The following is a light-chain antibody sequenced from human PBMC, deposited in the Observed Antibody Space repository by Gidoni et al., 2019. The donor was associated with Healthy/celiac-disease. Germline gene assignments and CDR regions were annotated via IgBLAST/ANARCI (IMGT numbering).Light chain of an antibody. CDR2: KVS. CDR1: QSLVHSDGNTY. Sequence: DVVMPQSPLSLPVTLGQPASISCRSSQSLVHSDGNTYLNWFQQRPGQSPRRLIYKVSNRDSGVPDRCSGSGSGTDFTLKISRVEAEDVGVYYCMQGTHWPPAFGQGTKVEIK. J-gene: IGKJ1*01. V-gene: IGKV2-30*02. CDR3: MQGTHWPPA.